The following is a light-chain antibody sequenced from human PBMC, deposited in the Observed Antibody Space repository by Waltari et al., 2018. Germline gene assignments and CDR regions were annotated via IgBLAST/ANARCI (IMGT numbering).Light chain of an antibody. CDR3: QSGDSTSTHVV. Sequence: SYELTQPPSVSVSPGQTARITCSGDALPKPYAFWYQQKPGQAPVLVTYNDTERPSGLPDRFSGSSSGTKVTLTISGVQAEDEADYYCQSGDSTSTHVVFGGGTKLTVL. V-gene: IGLV3-25*03. J-gene: IGLJ2*01. CDR1: ALPKPY. CDR2: NDT.